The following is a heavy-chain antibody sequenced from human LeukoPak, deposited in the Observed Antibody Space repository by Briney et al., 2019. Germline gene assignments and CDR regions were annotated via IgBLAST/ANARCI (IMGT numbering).Heavy chain of an antibody. J-gene: IGHJ2*01. CDR2: IYSGGST. CDR3: ARGLPPMPSPIDL. D-gene: IGHD2-2*01. CDR1: GFTVSSNY. Sequence: PGGSLRLXCAASGFTVSSNYMSWVRQAPGKGLEWVSVIYSGGSTYYADSVKGRFTISRDNSKNTLYLQMNSLRAEDTAVYYCARGLPPMPSPIDLWGRGTLVTVSS. V-gene: IGHV3-53*01.